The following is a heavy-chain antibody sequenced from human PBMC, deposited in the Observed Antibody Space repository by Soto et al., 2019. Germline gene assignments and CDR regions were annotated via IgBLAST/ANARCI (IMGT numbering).Heavy chain of an antibody. CDR2: IYYSGST. D-gene: IGHD3-3*01. CDR1: GGSISSGGYY. J-gene: IGHJ6*02. Sequence: QVQLQESGPGLVKPSQTLSLTCTVSGGSISSGGYYWSWIRQHPGKGLEWIGYIYYSGSTYYNPSLKSRVTISVDTSKNQFSLKLSSVTAADTAVYYCARDRAQRFLEWTDYYYYYGMDVWGQGTTVTVSS. V-gene: IGHV4-31*03. CDR3: ARDRAQRFLEWTDYYYYYGMDV.